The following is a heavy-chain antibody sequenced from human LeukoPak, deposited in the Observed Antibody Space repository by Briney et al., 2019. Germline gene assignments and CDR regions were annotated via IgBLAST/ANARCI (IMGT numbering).Heavy chain of an antibody. Sequence: GGSLRLSCAASGFTFSSYAMSWVRQAPGKGLGWVSAISGSGGSTYYADSVKGRFTISRDNSKNTLYLQMNSLRAEDTAVYYCAKRLSAREFRYWGQGTLVTVSS. CDR3: AKRLSAREFRY. V-gene: IGHV3-23*01. D-gene: IGHD3-16*01. CDR2: ISGSGGST. CDR1: GFTFSSYA. J-gene: IGHJ4*02.